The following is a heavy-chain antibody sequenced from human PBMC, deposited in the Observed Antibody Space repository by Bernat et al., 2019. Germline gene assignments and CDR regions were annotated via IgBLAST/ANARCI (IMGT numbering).Heavy chain of an antibody. D-gene: IGHD5-12*01. CDR3: AGYDGYEDKYYFDY. Sequence: QVQLQESGPGLVKPSETLSLTCTVSGGSVSSGSYYWSWIRQPPGKGLEWIGYIYYSGSTNYNPSLKSRVTISVDTSKNQISLKLSSVTAADTAVYYCAGYDGYEDKYYFDYWGQGTLVTVSS. CDR1: GGSVSSGSYY. J-gene: IGHJ4*02. V-gene: IGHV4-61*01. CDR2: IYYSGST.